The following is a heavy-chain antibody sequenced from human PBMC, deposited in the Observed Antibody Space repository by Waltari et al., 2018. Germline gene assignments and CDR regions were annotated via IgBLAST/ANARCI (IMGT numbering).Heavy chain of an antibody. Sequence: QVQLVESGGGVVEPGRSLRLTCAASGFIFRDHGMHWVRQAPGKGLEWGASISYDGYNKIYGDSVKGRFTIPRDNSAKTLHLQMSSLTTEDTAVYYCARDRWLQSRGYFDYWGQETQVTVSS. D-gene: IGHD3-9*01. V-gene: IGHV3-30*03. J-gene: IGHJ4*02. CDR3: ARDRWLQSRGYFDY. CDR2: ISYDGYNK. CDR1: GFIFRDHG.